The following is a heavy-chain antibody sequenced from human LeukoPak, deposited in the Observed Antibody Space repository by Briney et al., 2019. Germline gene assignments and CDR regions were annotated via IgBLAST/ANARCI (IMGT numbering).Heavy chain of an antibody. J-gene: IGHJ4*02. D-gene: IGHD6-19*01. Sequence: PSQTLSLTCTVSGGSISSGGYYWSWIRQPPGKGLEWIGEIYHSGSTNYNPSLKSRVTISVDKSKNQFSLKLSSVTAADTAVYYCARLKGYSSGWYPSYYFDYWGQGTLVTVSS. CDR3: ARLKGYSSGWYPSYYFDY. V-gene: IGHV4-30-2*01. CDR2: IYHSGST. CDR1: GGSISSGGYY.